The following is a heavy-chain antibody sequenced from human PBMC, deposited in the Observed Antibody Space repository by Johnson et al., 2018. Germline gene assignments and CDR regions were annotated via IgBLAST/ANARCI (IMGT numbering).Heavy chain of an antibody. J-gene: IGHJ3*02. D-gene: IGHD1-26*01. Sequence: QVQLQESGPGLVKPSETLSLTCSVSGGSINNFYWSWIRQPPGKGLEWIGYIYYTETTNYTPSLRSRVTMSVDSSKNLFSLKLRSVTAADPAVYYWAKGRWELFGVGGDAFDIWGQGTMVTVSS. V-gene: IGHV4-59*01. CDR2: IYYTETT. CDR3: AKGRWELFGVGGDAFDI. CDR1: GGSINNFY.